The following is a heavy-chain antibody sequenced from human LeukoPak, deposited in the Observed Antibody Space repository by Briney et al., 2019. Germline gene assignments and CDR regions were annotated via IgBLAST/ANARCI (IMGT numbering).Heavy chain of an antibody. CDR1: GYTFTDFY. CDR2: INPNSGGT. CDR3: ARDSQAFCSGVSCLNYFDY. J-gene: IGHJ4*02. V-gene: IGHV1-2*02. Sequence: ASVKVSCQTSGYTFTDFYMHWVRQAPGQGLEWMALINPNSGGTNYAQKFQGRVTLTRDTSISTAYMELSRLRSDDTAVYYCARDSQAFCSGVSCLNYFDYWGQGTLVTVSS. D-gene: IGHD2-15*01.